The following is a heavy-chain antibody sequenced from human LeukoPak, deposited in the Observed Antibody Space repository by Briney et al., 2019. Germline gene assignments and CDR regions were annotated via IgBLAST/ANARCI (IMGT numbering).Heavy chain of an antibody. CDR3: ARADSPDSSGYRRYFFDY. J-gene: IGHJ4*02. CDR1: GFTFSSYW. V-gene: IGHV3-74*01. CDR2: ISTDGSST. Sequence: QPGGSLRLSCGASGFTFSSYWMHWVRQAPGKGLVWVSRISTDGSSTTYADSVKGRFTISRDNAKNTLYLQMNSLRAEDTAVYYCARADSPDSSGYRRYFFDYGGQGTLVTVSS. D-gene: IGHD3-22*01.